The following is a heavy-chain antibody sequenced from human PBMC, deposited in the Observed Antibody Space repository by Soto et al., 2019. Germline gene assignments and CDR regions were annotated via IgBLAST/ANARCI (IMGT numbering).Heavy chain of an antibody. CDR1: GGSLSSYY. CDR3: AISDYDIWTCYILDS. Sequence: SETLSLTCTVSGGSLSSYYWSWIRQPPGKGLEWIGCIYYSGSTNYNPSLKSRVTISVDTSKNPFSLKLSSVTAADTAVYYCAISDYDIWTCYILDSWGQGTLVTVSS. CDR2: IYYSGST. V-gene: IGHV4-59*01. J-gene: IGHJ4*02. D-gene: IGHD3-9*01.